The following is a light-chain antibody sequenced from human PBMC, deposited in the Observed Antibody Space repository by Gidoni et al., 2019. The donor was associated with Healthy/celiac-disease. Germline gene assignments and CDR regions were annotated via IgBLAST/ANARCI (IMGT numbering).Light chain of an antibody. Sequence: VLTQSPGSLSLSPGERATLSCRASQSVSSSYLDWYPQKPGQAPRLLSYGASSRATGIPDRFSGSGSGTDFTLTISRLEPEDFAVYYCQQYGSSFWTFGQGTKVEIK. V-gene: IGKV3-20*01. CDR3: QQYGSSFWT. J-gene: IGKJ1*01. CDR2: GAS. CDR1: QSVSSSY.